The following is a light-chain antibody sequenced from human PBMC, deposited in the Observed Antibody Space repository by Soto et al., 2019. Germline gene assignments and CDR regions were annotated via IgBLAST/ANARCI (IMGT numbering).Light chain of an antibody. CDR1: QSVTSNY. J-gene: IGKJ1*01. CDR2: GAS. CDR3: QHYVTSLTT. Sequence: EIVLTQSPGTLSLSPGERATLSCGASQSVTSNYLAWYQQKPGQAPRLLIFGASIRVKGIPDRFIGSGSGTDFTLTISRLEPEDFAVYYRQHYVTSLTTFGQGTKVDIK. V-gene: IGKV3-20*01.